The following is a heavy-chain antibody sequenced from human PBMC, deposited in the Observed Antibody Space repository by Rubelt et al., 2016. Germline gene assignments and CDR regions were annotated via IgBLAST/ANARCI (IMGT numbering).Heavy chain of an antibody. Sequence: QLVASGGGLVQPGGSLRLACAASGFTLSDHYMHWVRQVPGQGLVWISRVYGDGPTTNYADSVRSRFTISRDNAKNSLYLQMNSLRAEDTAVYYCARDPGQGFYYFEYWCQGTLVTVSS. CDR3: ARDPGQGFYYFEY. J-gene: IGHJ4*02. V-gene: IGHV3-74*01. CDR2: VYGDGPTT. CDR1: GFTLSDHY.